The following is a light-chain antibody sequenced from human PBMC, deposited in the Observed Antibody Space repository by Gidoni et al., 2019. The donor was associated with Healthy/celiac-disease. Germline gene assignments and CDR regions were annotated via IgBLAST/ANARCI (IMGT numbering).Light chain of an antibody. CDR3: QKYYSTPV. J-gene: IGKJ3*01. CDR1: QSVLYSSNNKNY. V-gene: IGKV4-1*01. CDR2: WAS. Sequence: IVMTQSPDSLAVSLGERATINCKSSQSVLYSSNNKNYLAWYQQKPGQPPKLLIYWASTRESGVPDRFSGSGSGTDFTLTISSLQAEDVAVYYCQKYYSTPVFGPGTKVDIK.